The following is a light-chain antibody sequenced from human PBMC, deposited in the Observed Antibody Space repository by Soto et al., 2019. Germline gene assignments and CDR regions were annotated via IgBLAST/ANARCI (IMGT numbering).Light chain of an antibody. CDR1: SSNIGAGYD. CDR3: QSYASSLSVV. CDR2: GNS. V-gene: IGLV1-40*01. Sequence: QSVLTQPPSVSGAPGQRVTISCTGSSSNIGAGYDVHWYQPIPGPAPKLLIYGNSNRPSGVPDRFSGSKSGTSASLAITGIQAEDEADYSCQSYASSLSVVFGGGTKLTVL. J-gene: IGLJ2*01.